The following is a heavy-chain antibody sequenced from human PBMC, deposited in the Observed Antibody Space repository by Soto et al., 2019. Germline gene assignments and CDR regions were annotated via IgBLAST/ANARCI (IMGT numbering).Heavy chain of an antibody. CDR3: AREWYFDY. D-gene: IGHD2-8*01. J-gene: IGHJ4*02. Sequence: QVQLQQWGAGLLKPSETLSLTCAVYGGSFSGYYWSWIRQPPGKGLEWIGEINHSGSTNYNPSLTIRVTQSVDTSKNPFPLKLSSVTAADTVVYYCAREWYFDYWGQGTLVTVSS. V-gene: IGHV4-34*01. CDR1: GGSFSGYY. CDR2: INHSGST.